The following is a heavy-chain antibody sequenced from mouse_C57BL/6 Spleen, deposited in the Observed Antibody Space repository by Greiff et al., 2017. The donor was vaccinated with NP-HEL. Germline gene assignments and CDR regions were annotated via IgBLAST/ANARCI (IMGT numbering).Heavy chain of an antibody. CDR1: GYTFTDYN. J-gene: IGHJ1*03. V-gene: IGHV1-18*01. CDR3: ARRSYYGSSYWWYFDV. D-gene: IGHD1-1*01. Sequence: EVQLQQSGPELVKPGASVKIPCKASGYTFTDYNMDWVKQSHGKSLEWIGDINPNNGGTIYNQKFKGKATLTVDKSSSTAYMELRSLTSEDTAVYYCARRSYYGSSYWWYFDVWGTGTTVTVSS. CDR2: INPNNGGT.